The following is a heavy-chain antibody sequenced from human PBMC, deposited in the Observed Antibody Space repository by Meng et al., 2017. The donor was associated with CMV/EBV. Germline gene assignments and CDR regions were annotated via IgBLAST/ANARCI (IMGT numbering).Heavy chain of an antibody. Sequence: MSCVRQAPGQGLEWMRRIIPILGIANYAQKFQGRVTITADKSTSTAYMELSSLRSEDTAVYYCARGVGYCSSTSCFTPRWGNWYFDLWGRGTLVTISS. V-gene: IGHV1-69*04. D-gene: IGHD2-2*01. CDR2: IIPILGIA. CDR3: ARGVGYCSSTSCFTPRWGNWYFDL. J-gene: IGHJ2*01.